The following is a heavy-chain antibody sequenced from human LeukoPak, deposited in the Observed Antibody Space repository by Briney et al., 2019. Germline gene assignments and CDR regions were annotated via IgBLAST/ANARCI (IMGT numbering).Heavy chain of an antibody. CDR3: ARDGSARSLGN. Sequence: PGGSLRLSCAASGFTVSDNYMSWVRQAPGKGLEWVSVFDNGGNTYYADSVKGRFTISRDNSKNTLYLQMNSLRAEDTAVYYCARDGSARSLGNWGQGTLVSVSS. J-gene: IGHJ4*02. D-gene: IGHD6-6*01. V-gene: IGHV3-53*01. CDR2: FDNGGNT. CDR1: GFTVSDNY.